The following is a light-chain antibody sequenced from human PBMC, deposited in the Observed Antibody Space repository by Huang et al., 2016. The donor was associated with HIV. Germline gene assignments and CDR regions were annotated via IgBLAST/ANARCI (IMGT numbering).Light chain of an antibody. J-gene: IGKJ3*01. V-gene: IGKV1-39*01. CDR3: RQSYSNTFT. Sequence: DIQMTQSPSSLSASVGDRVIITCRASQSISSYLNWYQQQPGRAPNLLIYAASSLQSGVPSRCSGSGSGTDFTLTIRSLQPEDFATYYCRQSYSNTFTFGAGTKVDVK. CDR2: AAS. CDR1: QSISSY.